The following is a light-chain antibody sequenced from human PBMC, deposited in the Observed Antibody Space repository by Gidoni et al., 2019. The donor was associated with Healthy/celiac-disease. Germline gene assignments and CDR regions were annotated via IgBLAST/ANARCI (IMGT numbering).Light chain of an antibody. J-gene: IGKJ5*01. CDR1: QSLMHSNGYNY. Sequence: DIVMTQYTLSLPVTPGAPASISCRSSQSLMHSNGYNYLDWYLQKPGQSPQLLIYLGSNRASGVPDRFRGSGSGTDFTLKISRVEAEDVGVYYCMQALQTPITFGQGTRLEIK. V-gene: IGKV2-28*01. CDR2: LGS. CDR3: MQALQTPIT.